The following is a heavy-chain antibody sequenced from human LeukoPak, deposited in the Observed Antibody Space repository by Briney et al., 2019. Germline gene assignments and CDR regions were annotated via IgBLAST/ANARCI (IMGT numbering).Heavy chain of an antibody. D-gene: IGHD6-13*01. V-gene: IGHV3-64*01. J-gene: IGHJ3*02. CDR1: VFTFISYA. CDR3: ARDTPKLVDAFDI. CDR2: NSSNSSST. Sequence: GSLSLSCAASVFTFISYAMHWLRQAPGKGLEYVLTNSSNSSSTYYANSVKGRVTISRDNSKYTLYLQMGSLRAEDMAGDYCARDTPKLVDAFDIWGQGTMVTVSS.